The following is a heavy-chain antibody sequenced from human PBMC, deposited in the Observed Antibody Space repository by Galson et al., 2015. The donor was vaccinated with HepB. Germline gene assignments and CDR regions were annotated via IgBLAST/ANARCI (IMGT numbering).Heavy chain of an antibody. J-gene: IGHJ4*02. CDR3: ARDSLGGFGAHDY. CDR1: GFPFSDFT. D-gene: IGHD5-12*01. Sequence: SLRLSCAASGFPFSDFTMNWVRQAPGKGLEWISLISSSRSYIYYADSVKGRFTISRDNTKNSLYLLMNNLRAEDTAVYYCARDSLGGFGAHDYWGQGSLVTGPS. CDR2: ISSSRSYI. V-gene: IGHV3-21*01.